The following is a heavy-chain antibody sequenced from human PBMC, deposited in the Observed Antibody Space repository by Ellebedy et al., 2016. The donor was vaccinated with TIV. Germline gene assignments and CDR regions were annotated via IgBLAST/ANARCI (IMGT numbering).Heavy chain of an antibody. CDR3: ASSLTMLRGGMDV. CDR2: IYYSGGT. CDR1: GGSISSYY. D-gene: IGHD3-10*01. J-gene: IGHJ6*02. V-gene: IGHV4-59*01. Sequence: MPSETLSLTCTVSGGSISSYYWSWIRQPPGKGLEWIGYIYYSGGTNYNPSLKSRVTISVDTSKNQFSLKLSPVTAADTAVYYCASSLTMLRGGMDVWGQGTTVTVSS.